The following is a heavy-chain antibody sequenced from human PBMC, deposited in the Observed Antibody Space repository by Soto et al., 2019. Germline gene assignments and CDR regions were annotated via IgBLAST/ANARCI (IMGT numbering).Heavy chain of an antibody. CDR2: IYYSGST. Sequence: QVQLQESGPGLVKPSETLSLTCTVSGGSISSHYWSWIRQPPGKGLEWTGYIYYSGSTNYNPSLKSRVTISVQTSKNQCSLKLTSVTAADTAVYYCARHAGNNAFYIWGQGTMVTVAS. J-gene: IGHJ3*02. CDR3: ARHAGNNAFYI. V-gene: IGHV4-59*08. CDR1: GGSISSHY.